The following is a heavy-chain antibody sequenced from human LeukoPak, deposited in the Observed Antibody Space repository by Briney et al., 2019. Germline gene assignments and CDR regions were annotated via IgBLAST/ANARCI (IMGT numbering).Heavy chain of an antibody. CDR2: ITSSSNYI. D-gene: IGHD3-10*01. V-gene: IGHV3-21*03. Sequence: GGSLRLSCAASGFTFSSYNMNWVRQAPGKGLEWVSPITSSSNYIYYADSVKGRFTISRDNAKNSLYLQMNSLRAEDTTVYYCARDCWDYGSGSYCGIDYWGQGTLVTVSS. CDR1: GFTFSSYN. J-gene: IGHJ4*02. CDR3: ARDCWDYGSGSYCGIDY.